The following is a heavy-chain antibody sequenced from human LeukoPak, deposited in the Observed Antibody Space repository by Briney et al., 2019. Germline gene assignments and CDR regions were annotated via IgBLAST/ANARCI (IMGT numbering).Heavy chain of an antibody. D-gene: IGHD3-16*01. V-gene: IGHV4-59*01. CDR2: IYYSGST. J-gene: IGHJ4*02. Sequence: SETLSLTCTVSGGSTSSYYWSWIRQPPGKGLEWIGYIYYSGSTNYNPSLKSRVTISVDTSKNQFTLKLSSVTAADTAVYYCARGRYGWLPFDYWGQGTLVTVSS. CDR1: GGSTSSYY. CDR3: ARGRYGWLPFDY.